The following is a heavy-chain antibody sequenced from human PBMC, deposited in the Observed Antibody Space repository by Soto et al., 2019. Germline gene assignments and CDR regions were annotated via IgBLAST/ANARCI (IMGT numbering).Heavy chain of an antibody. CDR1: GFIFSNYA. Sequence: GGSLRLSCAASGFIFSNYAMHWVRQAPGKGLEWVALILFDGRNEYYADSVKGRFIISRDNSKNTLYLQMKSLRPEDTAVYYCAKDMPPNNDILTGYYSGFDYWGQGTLVTVSS. J-gene: IGHJ4*02. V-gene: IGHV3-30*18. D-gene: IGHD3-9*01. CDR3: AKDMPPNNDILTGYYSGFDY. CDR2: ILFDGRNE.